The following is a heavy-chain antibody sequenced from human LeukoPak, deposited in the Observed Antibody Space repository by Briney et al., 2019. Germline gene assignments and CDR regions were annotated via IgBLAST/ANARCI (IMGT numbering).Heavy chain of an antibody. CDR1: GGFISSYY. CDR3: ARARYIGLSDY. D-gene: IGHD5-18*01. Sequence: SETLSLTCTVSGGFISSYYWSWIRQPPGKGLEWIGYIYYSGSTNYNPSLKSRVTISVDTSKNQFSLKLSSVTAADTAVYYCARARYIGLSDYWGQGTLVTVSS. CDR2: IYYSGST. V-gene: IGHV4-59*08. J-gene: IGHJ4*02.